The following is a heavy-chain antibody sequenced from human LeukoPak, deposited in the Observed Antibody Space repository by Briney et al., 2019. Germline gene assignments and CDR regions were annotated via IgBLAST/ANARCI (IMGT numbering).Heavy chain of an antibody. J-gene: IGHJ6*03. D-gene: IGHD3-22*01. Sequence: GGSLRLSCAASGFTFSNYAMIWVRQAPGKGLEWVSGISGSGGSTYYADSGKGRFTISRDNSKNTVYLQMSSLRAEDTAVYYCAKGDHYYDTSGDYYMDVWGKGTTVTVSS. CDR1: GFTFSNYA. V-gene: IGHV3-23*01. CDR2: ISGSGGST. CDR3: AKGDHYYDTSGDYYMDV.